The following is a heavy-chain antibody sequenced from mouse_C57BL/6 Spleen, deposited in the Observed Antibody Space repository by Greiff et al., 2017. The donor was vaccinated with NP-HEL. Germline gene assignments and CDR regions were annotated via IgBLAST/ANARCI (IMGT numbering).Heavy chain of an antibody. D-gene: IGHD4-1*01. CDR2: IYPGSGST. Sequence: VKLQQPGAELVKPGASVKMSCKASGYTFTSYWITWVKQRPGQGLEWIGDIYPGSGSTNYNEKFKSKATLTVDTSSSTAYMQLSSLTSEDSAVYYCARRLTGTSGAWFAYWGQGTLVTVSA. V-gene: IGHV1-55*01. J-gene: IGHJ3*01. CDR3: ARRLTGTSGAWFAY. CDR1: GYTFTSYW.